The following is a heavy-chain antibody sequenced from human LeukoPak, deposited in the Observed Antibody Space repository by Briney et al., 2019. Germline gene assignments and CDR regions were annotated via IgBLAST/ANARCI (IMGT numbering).Heavy chain of an antibody. CDR2: INPDSGGT. D-gene: IGHD5-12*01. J-gene: IGHJ4*02. CDR3: ARTSGYDFGTDFDY. Sequence: ASVKVSCKASGYPFTGYYLHWVRQAPGQGLEWMGWINPDSGGTDYEQKFQGRVTMTRDTSISTAYMELSRLRSDDTAVYYCARTSGYDFGTDFDYWGQGTLVTVSS. CDR1: GYPFTGYY. V-gene: IGHV1-2*02.